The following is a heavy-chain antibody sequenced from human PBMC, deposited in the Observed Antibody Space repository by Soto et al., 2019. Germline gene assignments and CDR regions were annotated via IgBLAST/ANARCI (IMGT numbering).Heavy chain of an antibody. CDR1: GYSFTSYW. CDR3: ARQGPGHYYDSSGYYYDAFDI. CDR2: IYPGDSDT. Sequence: SLKISCKGSGYSFTSYWIGWVRQMPGKGLEWMGIIYPGDSDTRYSPSFQGQVTISADKSISTAYLQWSSLKASDTAMYYCARQGPGHYYDSSGYYYDAFDIWGQGTMVTVSS. V-gene: IGHV5-51*01. D-gene: IGHD3-22*01. J-gene: IGHJ3*02.